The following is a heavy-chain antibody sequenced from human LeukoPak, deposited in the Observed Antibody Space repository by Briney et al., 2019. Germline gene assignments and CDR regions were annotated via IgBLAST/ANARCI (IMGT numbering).Heavy chain of an antibody. J-gene: IGHJ4*02. CDR3: ARDQPYSSSWYRVFDY. V-gene: IGHV1-18*01. Sequence: GASVKVSCKASGYTFTSYGISWVRQAPGQGLEWMGWISAYNGNTNYAQKLQGRVTMTTDTSTSTAYMELRSLGSDDTAVYYCARDQPYSSSWYRVFDYWGQGTLATVSS. CDR2: ISAYNGNT. D-gene: IGHD6-13*01. CDR1: GYTFTSYG.